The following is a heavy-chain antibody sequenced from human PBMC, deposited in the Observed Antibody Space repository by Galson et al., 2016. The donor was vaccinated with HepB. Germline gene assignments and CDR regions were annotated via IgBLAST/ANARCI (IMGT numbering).Heavy chain of an antibody. V-gene: IGHV1-2*04. CDR1: GYTFTDYY. CDR3: AREGGSSGWYGGNFDS. Sequence: SVKVSCKASGYTFTDYYMHWVRQAPGQGLEWMGWINPNTGVTDYAQKFQGWVTMTRDTSIRTVFMELSSLKSETTAVYYCAREGGSSGWYGGNFDSWGQGTLVTGSS. CDR2: INPNTGVT. J-gene: IGHJ4*02. D-gene: IGHD6-19*01.